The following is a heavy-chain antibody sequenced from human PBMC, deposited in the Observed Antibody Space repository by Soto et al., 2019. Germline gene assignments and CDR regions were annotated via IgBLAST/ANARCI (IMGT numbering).Heavy chain of an antibody. CDR1: GFTFSSYG. Sequence: GGSLRLSCAASGFTFSSYGMHWVRQAPGKGLEWVAVISYDGSNKYYADSVKGRFTISRDNSKNTLYLQMNSLRAEDTAVYYCAKDIEYNWNYATDYWGQGTLVTVSS. J-gene: IGHJ4*02. D-gene: IGHD1-7*01. V-gene: IGHV3-30*18. CDR3: AKDIEYNWNYATDY. CDR2: ISYDGSNK.